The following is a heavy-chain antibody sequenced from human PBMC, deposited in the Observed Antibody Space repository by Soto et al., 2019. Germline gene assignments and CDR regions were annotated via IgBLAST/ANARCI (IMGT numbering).Heavy chain of an antibody. Sequence: SVKVSCKASGGTFSSYAISWVRQAPGQGLEWMGGIIPIFGTANYAQKFQGRVTITADESTSTAYMELSSLRSEDTAVYYCARDNNIGYCGGDCYSRFDYWGQGTLVTVSS. CDR2: IIPIFGTA. CDR1: GGTFSSYA. D-gene: IGHD2-21*02. J-gene: IGHJ4*02. CDR3: ARDNNIGYCGGDCYSRFDY. V-gene: IGHV1-69*13.